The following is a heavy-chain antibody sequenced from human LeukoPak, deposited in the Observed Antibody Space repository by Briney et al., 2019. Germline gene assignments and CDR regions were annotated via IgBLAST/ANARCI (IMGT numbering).Heavy chain of an antibody. V-gene: IGHV3-66*02. CDR3: ARDPGGYCSGSCLGAGY. CDR1: GFTFSSNY. CDR2: MCSGGST. D-gene: IGHD2-15*01. J-gene: IGHJ4*02. Sequence: PGGSLRLSCAASGFTFSSNYMSWVRQAPGKGLEWVSVMCSGGSTYYADSVKGRFTISRDNSKNTLFLQMNSLRAEDTAVYYCARDPGGYCSGSCLGAGYWGQGTLVTVSS.